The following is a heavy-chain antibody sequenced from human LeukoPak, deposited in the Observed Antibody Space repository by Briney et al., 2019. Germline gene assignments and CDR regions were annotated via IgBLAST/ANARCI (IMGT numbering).Heavy chain of an antibody. CDR2: INHSGST. V-gene: IGHV4-34*01. J-gene: IGHJ3*02. Sequence: SETLSLTCAVYGGSFSGYYWSWIRQPPGKGLEWIREINHSGSTNYNPSLKSRVTISVDTSKNQFSLKLSSVTAADTAVYYCARSRVDAFDIWGQGTMVTVSS. CDR1: GGSFSGYY. CDR3: ARSRVDAFDI.